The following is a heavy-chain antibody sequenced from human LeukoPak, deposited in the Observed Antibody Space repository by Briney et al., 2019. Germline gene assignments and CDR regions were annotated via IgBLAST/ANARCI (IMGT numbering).Heavy chain of an antibody. CDR2: ISSSGSTI. J-gene: IGHJ5*02. CDR1: GFTFSSYE. Sequence: PGGSLRLSCAASGFTFSSYEMNWVRQAPGKGLEWVSYISSSGSTIYYADSVKGRFTISRDNAKNSLYLQMNSLRAEDTAVYYCARTKHEYWFDPWGQGTLVTVSS. D-gene: IGHD2-21*01. CDR3: ARTKHEYWFDP. V-gene: IGHV3-48*03.